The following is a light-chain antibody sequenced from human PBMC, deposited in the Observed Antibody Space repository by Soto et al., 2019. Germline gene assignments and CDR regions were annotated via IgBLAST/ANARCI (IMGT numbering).Light chain of an antibody. CDR1: QSVSSTY. J-gene: IGKJ2*01. Sequence: EIVLTQSPGTLSLSPGERATLSCRASQSVSSTYLAWYQQKPGQAPRLLIYGASSRATGIPDRFSGSGSGTDFTLTISSLQAEDVALYYCQQYSSTPYTFGQGTNLEIK. CDR2: GAS. V-gene: IGKV3-20*01. CDR3: QQYSSTPYT.